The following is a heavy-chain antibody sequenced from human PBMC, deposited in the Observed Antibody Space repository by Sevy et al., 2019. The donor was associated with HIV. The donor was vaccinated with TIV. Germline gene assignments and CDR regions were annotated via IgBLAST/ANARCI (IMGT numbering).Heavy chain of an antibody. CDR3: TTALISSYSGTDY. J-gene: IGHJ4*02. V-gene: IGHV3-15*01. CDR1: GFTFSNAW. D-gene: IGHD1-26*01. CDR2: IKSKTDGGTT. Sequence: GGSLRLSCAASGFTFSNAWMSWVRQAPGKGLEWVGRIKSKTDGGTTDYAAPVKGRFTISRDDSKNTLYLQMNSLNTEDTAVYYCTTALISSYSGTDYWGQGTLVTVSS.